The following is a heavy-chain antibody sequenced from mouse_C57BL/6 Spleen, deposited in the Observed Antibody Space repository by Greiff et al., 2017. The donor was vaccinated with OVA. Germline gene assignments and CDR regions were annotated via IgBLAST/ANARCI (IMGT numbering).Heavy chain of an antibody. CDR1: GYTFTSYW. V-gene: IGHV1-69*01. J-gene: IGHJ2*01. Sequence: QVQLQQPGAELVMPGASVKLSCKASGYTFTSYWMHWVKQRPGQGLEWIGEIDPSDSYTNYNQKFKGKSTLTVDKSSSTAYMQLSSLTSEDSAVYYCARYYYGSVDYWGQGTTRTVSS. CDR2: IDPSDSYT. D-gene: IGHD1-1*01. CDR3: ARYYYGSVDY.